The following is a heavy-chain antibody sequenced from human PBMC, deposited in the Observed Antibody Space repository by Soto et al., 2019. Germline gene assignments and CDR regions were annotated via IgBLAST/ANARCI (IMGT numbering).Heavy chain of an antibody. CDR1: GFTFSNYV. Sequence: EVQVLESGGDSVQPGGSLRLSCVGSGFTFSNYVISWVRQAPGKGLEWVTATTLGGDYTYYADSVKGRFTVFRDNSKNTLSLQMNSLRVEDTATYYCAKGSASARPYYFDSWGQGSLVTVSS. CDR2: TTLGGDYT. CDR3: AKGSASARPYYFDS. V-gene: IGHV3-23*01. J-gene: IGHJ4*02. D-gene: IGHD6-6*01.